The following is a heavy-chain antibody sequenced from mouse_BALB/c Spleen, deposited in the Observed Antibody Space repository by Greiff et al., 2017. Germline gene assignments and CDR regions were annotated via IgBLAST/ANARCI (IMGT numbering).Heavy chain of an antibody. Sequence: QVQLQQPGAELVKPGASVKMSCKASGYTFTSYNMHWVKQTPGQGLEWIGAIYPGNGDTSYNQKFKGKATLTADKSSSTADMQRSSLTSEDSAVYYCARGASAGYYWGQGTSVTVSS. CDR1: GYTFTSYN. CDR3: ARGASAGYY. D-gene: IGHD2-2*01. V-gene: IGHV1-12*01. CDR2: IYPGNGDT. J-gene: IGHJ4*01.